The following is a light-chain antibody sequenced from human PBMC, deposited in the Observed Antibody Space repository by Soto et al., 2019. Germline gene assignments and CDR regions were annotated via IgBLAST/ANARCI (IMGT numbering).Light chain of an antibody. CDR2: DAS. CDR1: QSISSW. Sequence: DIQMTQSPSTLSASVGDRVTITCRASQSISSWLAWYQQKPGKAPKLLIYDASSLESGVPSRFSGSGSGTEFTLPISILQPDDFATYYCQQYNSYLLTFGGGTKVEIK. J-gene: IGKJ4*01. CDR3: QQYNSYLLT. V-gene: IGKV1-5*01.